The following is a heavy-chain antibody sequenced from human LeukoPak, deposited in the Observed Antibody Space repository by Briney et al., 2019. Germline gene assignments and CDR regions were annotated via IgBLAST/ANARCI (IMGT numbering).Heavy chain of an antibody. CDR3: ARLDPTFDY. CDR2: IKEDGSAI. Sequence: GGSLRLSCVAPGFTFSNYWMSWVRQAPGKGLEWVANIKEDGSAIYYVASVRGRFTISRDNAKNSLFLQMNSLRANDTAVYYCARLDPTFDYWGQGIPVTVSS. CDR1: GFTFSNYW. V-gene: IGHV3-7*01. D-gene: IGHD1-1*01. J-gene: IGHJ4*02.